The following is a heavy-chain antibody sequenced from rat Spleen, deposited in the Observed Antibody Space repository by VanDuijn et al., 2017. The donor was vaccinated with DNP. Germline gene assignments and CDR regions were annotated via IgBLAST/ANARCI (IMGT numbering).Heavy chain of an antibody. CDR3: TRTWYFDF. CDR2: ISIKTHNYAT. V-gene: IGHV10-4*01. CDR1: GFDFNTYA. J-gene: IGHJ1*01. Sequence: EVQVVESGGGLVQPKGSLKLSCAASGFDFNTYAMSWVRQAPGKGLDWVASISIKTHNYATLYADSVKERFTISRDDSQSMVYLQMNNLKTEDTALYYCTRTWYFDFWGPGAMVTVSS.